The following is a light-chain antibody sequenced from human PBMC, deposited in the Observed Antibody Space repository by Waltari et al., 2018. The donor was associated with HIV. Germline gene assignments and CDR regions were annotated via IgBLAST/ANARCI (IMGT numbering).Light chain of an antibody. Sequence: QSVLTQPPSASGTPGQRVTFSCSGSSSNIRSNPVDWYQKLPGTAPRLLIYNNNQRPSVVPDRFSGSKSGTSASLAISGLQSEDEADYYCAAWDDSLNGHVLFGGGTKLTVL. J-gene: IGLJ2*01. V-gene: IGLV1-44*01. CDR1: SSNIRSNP. CDR3: AAWDDSLNGHVL. CDR2: NNN.